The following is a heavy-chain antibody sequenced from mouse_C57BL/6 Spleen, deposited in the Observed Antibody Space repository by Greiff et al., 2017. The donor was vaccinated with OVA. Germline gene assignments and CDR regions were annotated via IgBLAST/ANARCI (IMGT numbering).Heavy chain of an antibody. D-gene: IGHD2-1*01. CDR2: INYDGSST. CDR1: GFTFSDYY. V-gene: IGHV5-16*01. J-gene: IGHJ2*01. CDR3: ARASGNYPRLFFDY. Sequence: EVMLVESEGGLVQPGSSMKLSCTASGFTFSDYYMAWVRQVPEKGLEWVANINYDGSSTYYLDSLKSRFIISRDNAKNILYLQMSSLKSEDTATYYCARASGNYPRLFFDYWGQGTTLTVSS.